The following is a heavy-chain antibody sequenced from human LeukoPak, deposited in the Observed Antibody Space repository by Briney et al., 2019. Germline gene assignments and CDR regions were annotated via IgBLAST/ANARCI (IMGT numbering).Heavy chain of an antibody. CDR1: GFTFSSYG. Sequence: EGSLRLSCAASGFTFSSYGMHWVRQAPGKGLEWVAFIRYDGSNKYYADSVKGRFTISRDNSKNTLYLQMNSLRAEDTAVYYCAKDYGQMAGPLPTDYWGQGTLVTVSS. CDR2: IRYDGSNK. J-gene: IGHJ4*02. D-gene: IGHD5-24*01. CDR3: AKDYGQMAGPLPTDY. V-gene: IGHV3-30*02.